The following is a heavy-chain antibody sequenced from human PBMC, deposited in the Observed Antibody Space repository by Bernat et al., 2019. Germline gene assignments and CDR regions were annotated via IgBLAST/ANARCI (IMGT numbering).Heavy chain of an antibody. J-gene: IGHJ6*02. V-gene: IGHV3-53*02. CDR3: ARDGARGSGNSYYGMDV. Sequence: EVQLVETGGGLIQPGGSLRLSCAASGFIVSSNYMSWVRQAPGKGLEWVSVIGTTISSGGSPYYADSVKGRFTISRDNSKNTLYLQMNSLRAEDTAVYYCARDGARGSGNSYYGMDVWGQGTTVTVSS. D-gene: IGHD3-10*01. CDR1: GFIVSSNY. CDR2: IGTTISSGGSP.